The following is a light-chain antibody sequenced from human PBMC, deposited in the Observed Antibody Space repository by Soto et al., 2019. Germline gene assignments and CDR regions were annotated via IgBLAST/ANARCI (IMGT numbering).Light chain of an antibody. CDR3: TSYAGSNIPVV. V-gene: IGLV2-8*01. CDR1: SSDVGGYNF. CDR2: EVT. Sequence: TQPPSASGSPGQSVTISCTGTSSDVGGYNFVSWYQQHPGKAPKLMIYEVTKRPSGVPARFSGSKSGNTASLTVSGLQAEDEADYYCTSYAGSNIPVVFGGGTQLTVL. J-gene: IGLJ2*01.